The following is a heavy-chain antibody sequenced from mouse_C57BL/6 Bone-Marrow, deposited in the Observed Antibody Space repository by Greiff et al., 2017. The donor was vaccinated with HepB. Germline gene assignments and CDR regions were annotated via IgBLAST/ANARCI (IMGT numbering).Heavy chain of an antibody. J-gene: IGHJ1*03. CDR1: GYTFTDYE. D-gene: IGHD1-1*01. V-gene: IGHV1-15*01. Sequence: QVQLQQSGAELVRPGASVTLSCKASGYTFTDYEMHWVKQTPVHGLEWIGAIDPETGGTAYNQKFKGKAILTADKSSSTAYMGLRSLTSEDSAVYYCTRNKPPSYYGSSHWYFDVWGTGTTVTVSS. CDR3: TRNKPPSYYGSSHWYFDV. CDR2: IDPETGGT.